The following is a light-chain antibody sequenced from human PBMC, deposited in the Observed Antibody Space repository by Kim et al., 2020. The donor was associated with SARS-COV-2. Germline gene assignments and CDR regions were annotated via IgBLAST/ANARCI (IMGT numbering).Light chain of an antibody. Sequence: GQSITISCTGTSSDVGGYKFVSWYQQHPGKAPKLMIYDVTERPSGVSNRFSGSKSGNTASLTISGLQAEDEADYYCSSYTSSSTYVFGPGTKVTVL. J-gene: IGLJ1*01. CDR2: DVT. V-gene: IGLV2-14*04. CDR1: SSDVGGYKF. CDR3: SSYTSSSTYV.